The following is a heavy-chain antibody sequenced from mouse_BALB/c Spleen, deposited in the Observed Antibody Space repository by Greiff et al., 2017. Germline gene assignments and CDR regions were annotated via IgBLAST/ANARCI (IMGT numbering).Heavy chain of an antibody. Sequence: EVQVVESGGDLVKPGGSLKLSCAASGFTFSSYGMSWVRQTPDKRLEWVATISSGGSYTYYPDSVKGRFTISRDNAKNTLYLQMSSLKSEDTAMYYCARQGGNYDYYAMDYWGQGTSVTVSS. V-gene: IGHV5-6*01. CDR3: ARQGGNYDYYAMDY. CDR1: GFTFSSYG. J-gene: IGHJ4*01. D-gene: IGHD2-1*01. CDR2: ISSGGSYT.